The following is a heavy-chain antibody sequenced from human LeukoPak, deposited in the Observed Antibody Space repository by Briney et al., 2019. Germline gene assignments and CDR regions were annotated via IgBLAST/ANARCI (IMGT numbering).Heavy chain of an antibody. CDR1: GGSFSGYY. J-gene: IGHJ4*02. V-gene: IGHV4-34*01. Sequence: SETLSLTCAVYGGSFSGYYWSWIRQPPGKGLEWIGEINHSGSTNYNPSLKSRVTISVDTSKNQFSLKLSSVTAADTAVYYCARGRFSSPRYYYDSSGYYYWGQGTLVTVSS. CDR3: ARGRFSSPRYYYDSSGYYY. CDR2: INHSGST. D-gene: IGHD3-22*01.